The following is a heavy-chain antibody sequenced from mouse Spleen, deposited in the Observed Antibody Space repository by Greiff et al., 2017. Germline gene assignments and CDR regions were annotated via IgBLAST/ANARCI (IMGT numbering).Heavy chain of an antibody. J-gene: IGHJ4*01. V-gene: IGHV1-5*01. CDR3: TRSTITTTGYAMDY. Sequence: EVQLQQSGTVLARPGASVKMSCKASGYSFTSYWMHWVKQRPGQGLEWIGAIYPGNSDTSYNQKFKGKAKLTAVTSASTAYMELSSLTNEDSAVYYCTRSTITTTGYAMDYWGQGTSVTVSS. CDR1: GYSFTSYW. CDR2: IYPGNSDT. D-gene: IGHD2-4*01.